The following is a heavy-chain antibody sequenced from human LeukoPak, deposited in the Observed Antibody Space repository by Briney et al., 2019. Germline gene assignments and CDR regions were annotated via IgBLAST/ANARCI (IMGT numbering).Heavy chain of an antibody. CDR3: AKEIMSDSQYGMDV. V-gene: IGHV3-23*01. CDR2: ISGSGGST. J-gene: IGHJ6*02. CDR1: GFTFSSYA. D-gene: IGHD3-16*01. Sequence: GGSLRLSCAASGFTFSSYAMSWVRQAPGKGLEWVSAISGSGGSTYYADSVEGRFTISRDNSKNTLYLQMNSLRAEDTAVYYCAKEIMSDSQYGMDVWGQGTTVTVS.